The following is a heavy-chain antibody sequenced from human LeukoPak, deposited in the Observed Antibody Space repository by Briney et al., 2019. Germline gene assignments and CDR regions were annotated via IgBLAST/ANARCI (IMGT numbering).Heavy chain of an antibody. CDR1: GFTFSGSP. Sequence: GGSLRLSCAASGFTFSGSPIHWVRQASGTGLEWVGRIRNKANSYATEYAASVKGRFTISRDGSKNTAYLQMSSLKSEDTAVYYCSRSPIDYYYYYTDVWGRGTTVTVSS. CDR2: IRNKANSYAT. D-gene: IGHD3-16*02. J-gene: IGHJ6*03. CDR3: SRSPIDYYYYYTDV. V-gene: IGHV3-73*01.